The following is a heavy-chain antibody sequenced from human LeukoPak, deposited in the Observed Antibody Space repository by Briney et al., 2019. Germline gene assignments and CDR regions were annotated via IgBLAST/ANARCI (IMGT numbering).Heavy chain of an antibody. CDR1: GYTFTGYY. CDR2: INPNSGGT. D-gene: IGHD5-12*01. V-gene: IGHV1-2*02. Sequence: ASVKVSCKASGYTFTGYYMHWVRRAPGQGLEWMGWINPNSGGTNYAQKFQGRVTMTRDTSISTAYMELSRLRSDDTAVYCCARDKSYSGYDFWFDPWGQGTLVTVSS. J-gene: IGHJ5*02. CDR3: ARDKSYSGYDFWFDP.